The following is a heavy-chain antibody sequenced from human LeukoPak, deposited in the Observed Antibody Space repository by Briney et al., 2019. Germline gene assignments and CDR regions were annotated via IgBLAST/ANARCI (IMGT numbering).Heavy chain of an antibody. CDR3: ARAPHHMVRGHPTDY. CDR2: INHSGST. V-gene: IGHV4-34*01. D-gene: IGHD3-10*01. J-gene: IGHJ4*02. Sequence: PSETLVPHLRCLWWVLQWLLLELDPPAPGKGLEWIGEINHSGSTNYNPSLKSRVTISVDTSKNQFSLKLSSVTAADTAVYYCARAPHHMVRGHPTDYWGQGTLVTVSS. CDR1: WVLQWLL.